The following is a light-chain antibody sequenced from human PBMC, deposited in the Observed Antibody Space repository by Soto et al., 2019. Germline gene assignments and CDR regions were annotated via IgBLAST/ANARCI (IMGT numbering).Light chain of an antibody. J-gene: IGKJ1*01. CDR3: QQYDSSPRT. CDR2: GAS. CDR1: QSVSSYY. Sequence: EIVLTQSPGTLSLSPGERATLSCRASQSVSSYYLAWFQHKPGQPPRLLIYGASIRATGIPDRFSGSGSGTDFTLTINRLEPEDFAVYYCQQYDSSPRTFGQGTRVEIK. V-gene: IGKV3-20*01.